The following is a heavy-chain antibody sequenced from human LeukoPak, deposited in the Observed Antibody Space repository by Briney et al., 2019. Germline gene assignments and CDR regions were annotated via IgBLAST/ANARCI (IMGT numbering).Heavy chain of an antibody. CDR2: IYTSGST. CDR3: ARADGYKRGGFDY. CDR1: GGSISSGSYY. V-gene: IGHV4-61*02. J-gene: IGHJ4*02. Sequence: SETLSPTCTVSGGSISSGSYYWSWIRQPAGKGLEWIGRIYTSGSTNYNPSLKSRVTISVDTSKNQFSLKLSSVTAADTAVYYCARADGYKRGGFDYWGQGTLVTVSS. D-gene: IGHD5-24*01.